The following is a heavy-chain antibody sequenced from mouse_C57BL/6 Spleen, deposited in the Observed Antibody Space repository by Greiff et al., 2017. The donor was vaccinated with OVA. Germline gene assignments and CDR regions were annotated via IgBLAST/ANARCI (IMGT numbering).Heavy chain of an antibody. J-gene: IGHJ2*01. CDR1: GYAFSSYW. D-gene: IGHD3-3*01. CDR3: ARRGDSYFDY. V-gene: IGHV1-80*01. Sequence: VKLQESGAELVKPGASVKISCKASGYAFSSYWMNWVKQRPGKGLEWIGQIYPGDGDTNYNGKFKGKATLTADKSSSTAYMQLSSLTSEDSAVYFCARRGDSYFDYWGQGTTLTVSS. CDR2: IYPGDGDT.